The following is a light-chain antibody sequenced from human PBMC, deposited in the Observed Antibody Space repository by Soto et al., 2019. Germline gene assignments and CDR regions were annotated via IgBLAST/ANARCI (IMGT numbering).Light chain of an antibody. V-gene: IGKV3-20*01. CDR3: QQYVNSPRT. CDR2: GAS. J-gene: IGKJ1*01. Sequence: EVVLTQSPGTLSLSPGERATLSCRASQAISSSFVAWYQQRPGQAPRLLIYGASNRATGIPDRFSGSGSGRDFTLINSRLEPEDFAVYYCQQYVNSPRTFGQGTKVDTK. CDR1: QAISSSF.